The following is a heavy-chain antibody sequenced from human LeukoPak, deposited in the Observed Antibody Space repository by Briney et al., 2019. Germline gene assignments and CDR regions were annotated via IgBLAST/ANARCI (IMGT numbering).Heavy chain of an antibody. J-gene: IGHJ6*04. CDR3: ARGGRHCTTSTCRTNSYIHRLAEKENPTGSTFADKSLDV. V-gene: IGHV4-34*01. Sequence: SETLSLTCAVYGGSLIDYHWTWIRQSPGKGPEWIGDITDDGTPNSNPSLSSRLSMSVDTSKNQFSLRLTSVTAADTAVYYCARGGRHCTTSTCRTNSYIHRLAEKENPTGSTFADKSLDVWGTGTTVIVSS. D-gene: IGHD5-18*01. CDR2: ITDDGTP. CDR1: GGSLIDYH.